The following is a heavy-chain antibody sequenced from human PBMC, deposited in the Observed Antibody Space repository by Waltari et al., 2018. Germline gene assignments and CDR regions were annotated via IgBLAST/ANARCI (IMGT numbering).Heavy chain of an antibody. J-gene: IGHJ4*02. Sequence: EVQLVESGGGLVKPGGSLRLSCAASGFTFSSYSMNWVRQAPGKGLEWVSSISSSSSYIYYADSVKGRLTIARDKAKNSLYLQMNSLRAEDTAGYYCAREGYSGYDDYWGQGTLVTVSS. D-gene: IGHD5-12*01. V-gene: IGHV3-21*01. CDR1: GFTFSSYS. CDR2: ISSSSSYI. CDR3: AREGYSGYDDY.